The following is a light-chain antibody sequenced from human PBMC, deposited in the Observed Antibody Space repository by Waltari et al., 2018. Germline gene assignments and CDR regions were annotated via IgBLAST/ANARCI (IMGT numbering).Light chain of an antibody. J-gene: IGKJ3*01. CDR1: RSLSSSSNNKIS. Sequence: IVMTQSPDFLAVSLGERATINCRFSRSLSSSSNNKISLAWYQQKPGLPPKLLIYWASTRESGVPDRFSGSGSGTDFTLTSISLQAADVAIYYCQHYSSSSSFGTGTRVAI. V-gene: IGKV4-1*01. CDR3: QHYSSSSS. CDR2: WAS.